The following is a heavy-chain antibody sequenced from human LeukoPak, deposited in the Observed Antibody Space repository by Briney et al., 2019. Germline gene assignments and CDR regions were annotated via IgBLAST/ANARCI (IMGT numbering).Heavy chain of an antibody. Sequence: PSETLSLTCTVSGGSISSSSYYWGWIRQPPGKGLEWIGSTYYSGSTYYHPSLKSRVTISLDRSKNHFSLNLTSVTAADTAVYYARPSGSSRSLAYWGQGILVTVSS. D-gene: IGHD3-10*01. CDR3: ARPSGSSRSLAY. V-gene: IGHV4-39*02. J-gene: IGHJ4*02. CDR2: TYYSGST. CDR1: GGSISSSSYY.